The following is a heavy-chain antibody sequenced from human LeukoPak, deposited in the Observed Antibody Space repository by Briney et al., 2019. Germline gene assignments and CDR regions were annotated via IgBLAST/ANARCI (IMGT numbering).Heavy chain of an antibody. J-gene: IGHJ6*03. D-gene: IGHD6-19*01. CDR1: GGSFSGYY. CDR3: ARQGYSSGWSGYYYYMDV. Sequence: SETLSLTCAVYGGSFSGYYWSWIRQPPGKGLEWIGEINHSGSTNYNPSLKSRVTISIDTSKNQFSLELSSVTAADTAVYYCARQGYSSGWSGYYYYMDVWGKGTTVTISS. V-gene: IGHV4-34*01. CDR2: INHSGST.